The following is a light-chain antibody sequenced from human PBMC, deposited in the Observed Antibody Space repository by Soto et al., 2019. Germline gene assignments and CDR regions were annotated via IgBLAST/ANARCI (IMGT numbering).Light chain of an antibody. V-gene: IGKV1-5*03. CDR2: KAY. Sequence: DIRMTQSPSTLSGSVGETATMTCLDSQTISSWLAWSQQKPGKAPKLLIYKAYTLKSGVPSRFSGSGSGTEFTLTISSLQPDDFATYYCQHYNSYSEEFGQGTKVDIK. CDR1: QTISSW. CDR3: QHYNSYSEE. J-gene: IGKJ1*01.